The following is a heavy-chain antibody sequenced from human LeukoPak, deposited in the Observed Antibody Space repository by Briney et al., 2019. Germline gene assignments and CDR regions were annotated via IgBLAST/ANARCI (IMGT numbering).Heavy chain of an antibody. V-gene: IGHV3-48*01. CDR3: ARDGQDYYDSSGYYLID. CDR1: GFTFSSYE. Sequence: GGSLRLSCAASGFTFSSYEMNWVRQAPGKGLEWVSYISSSSSTIHYADSVKGRFTISRDNAKNSLYLQMNSLRAEDTAVYYCARDGQDYYDSSGYYLIDWGQGTLVTVSS. CDR2: ISSSSSTI. J-gene: IGHJ4*02. D-gene: IGHD3-22*01.